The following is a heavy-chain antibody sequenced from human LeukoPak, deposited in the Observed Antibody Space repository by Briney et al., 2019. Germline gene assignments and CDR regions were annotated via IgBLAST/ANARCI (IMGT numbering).Heavy chain of an antibody. CDR2: IYYSGST. D-gene: IGHD2-21*01. V-gene: IGHV4-59*01. Sequence: PSETLSLTCTVSGGSISSYYWSWIRQPPGKGLEWIGYIYYSGSTNYNPSLKRRVTISVDTSKNQFSLKLSSVTAADTAVYYCARVFPVYFGLWGRGTLVTVSS. CDR3: ARVFPVYFGL. CDR1: GGSISSYY. J-gene: IGHJ2*01.